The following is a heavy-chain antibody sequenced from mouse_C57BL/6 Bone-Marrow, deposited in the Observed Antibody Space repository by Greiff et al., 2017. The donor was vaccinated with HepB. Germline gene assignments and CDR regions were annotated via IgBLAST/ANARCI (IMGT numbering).Heavy chain of an antibody. Sequence: QVHVKQSGAELVKPGASVKMSCKASGYTFTTYPIEWMKQNHGKSLEWIGNFHPYNDDTKYNEKFKGKATLTVEKSSSTVYLELSRLTSDDSAVYYCARRRWPYYYAMDYWGQGTSVTVSS. CDR3: ARRRWPYYYAMDY. CDR1: GYTFTTYP. V-gene: IGHV1-47*01. J-gene: IGHJ4*01. CDR2: FHPYNDDT. D-gene: IGHD2-3*01.